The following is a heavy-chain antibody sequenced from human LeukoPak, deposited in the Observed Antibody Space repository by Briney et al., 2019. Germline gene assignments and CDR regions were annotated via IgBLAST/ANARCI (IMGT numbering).Heavy chain of an antibody. CDR2: IIPIFGTA. CDR3: ARVVESELLWFGELFKAPHNWFDP. Sequence: SVKVSCKASGGTFSSYAISWVRQAPGQGPEWMGGIIPIFGTANYAQKFQGRVTITADESTSTAYMELSSLRSEDTAVYYCARVVESELLWFGELFKAPHNWFDPWGQGTLVTVSS. J-gene: IGHJ5*02. CDR1: GGTFSSYA. V-gene: IGHV1-69*01. D-gene: IGHD3-10*01.